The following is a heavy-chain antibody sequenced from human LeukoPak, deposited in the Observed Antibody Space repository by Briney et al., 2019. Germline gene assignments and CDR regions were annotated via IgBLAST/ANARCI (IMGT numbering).Heavy chain of an antibody. CDR1: GGSISRDY. CDR2: IYYTGST. Sequence: SETLSLTCTVSGGSISRDYWSWIRQPPGKGLEWIGYIYYTGSTNYNPSLKSRVTISVDTSKNQFSLKLSSVTAADTAVYYCASILTDGNWFDPWGQGTLVTVSS. CDR3: ASILTDGNWFDP. V-gene: IGHV4-59*01. J-gene: IGHJ5*02. D-gene: IGHD3-9*01.